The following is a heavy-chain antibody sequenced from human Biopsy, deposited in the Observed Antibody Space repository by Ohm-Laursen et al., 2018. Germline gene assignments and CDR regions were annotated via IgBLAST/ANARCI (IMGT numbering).Heavy chain of an antibody. J-gene: IGHJ3*02. D-gene: IGHD1-26*01. CDR2: IYYSGGT. Sequence: SETLSLTCIVSGGSFSGYYWSWIRQPPGKGLEWIGYIYYSGGTKYNPSLASRVTFSVDMSKSQFSLKLYSVTAADTAVYYCARVEAGTYDALDIWGQGTLVAVSA. CDR3: ARVEAGTYDALDI. CDR1: GGSFSGYY. V-gene: IGHV4-59*01.